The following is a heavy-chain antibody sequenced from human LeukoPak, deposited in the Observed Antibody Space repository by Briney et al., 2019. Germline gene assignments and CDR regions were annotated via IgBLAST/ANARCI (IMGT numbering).Heavy chain of an antibody. CDR2: IYTSGST. V-gene: IGHV4-4*07. J-gene: IGHJ5*02. Sequence: SETLSLTCTVSGGSISSYYWSWIRQPAGKGLEWIGRIYTSGSTNYNPSLKSRVTMSVDTSKNQFSLKLSSVTAADTAVYYCARDGQRWLQFGWFDPWGQGTLVTVSS. CDR1: GGSISSYY. D-gene: IGHD5-24*01. CDR3: ARDGQRWLQFGWFDP.